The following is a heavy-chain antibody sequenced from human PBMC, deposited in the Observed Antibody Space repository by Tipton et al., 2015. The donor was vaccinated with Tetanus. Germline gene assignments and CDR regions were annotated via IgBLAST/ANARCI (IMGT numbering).Heavy chain of an antibody. V-gene: IGHV4-59*01. D-gene: IGHD1-26*01. CDR2: IYYTGGT. J-gene: IGHJ5*02. Sequence: TLSLTCTVSGASITSFYWSWIRQSPGKGLEWLGDIYYTGGTHYNPSLKGRVTISVDTSTTQFSLRLNSVAAADTAIYYCARDHRLSASYAGWFDPWGQGTLVTVSS. CDR1: GASITSFY. CDR3: ARDHRLSASYAGWFDP.